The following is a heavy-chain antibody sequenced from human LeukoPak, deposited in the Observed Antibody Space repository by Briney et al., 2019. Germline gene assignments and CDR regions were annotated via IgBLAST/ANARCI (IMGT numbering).Heavy chain of an antibody. CDR1: GFTFSSYG. CDR2: IWYGGSNK. CDR3: AKDRYSSPGYYYMDV. Sequence: PGGSLRLSCAASGFTFSSYGMHWVRQAPGKGLEWVAVIWYGGSNKYYADSVKGRFTISGDNSKNTLYLQMNSLRAEDTAVYYCAKDRYSSPGYYYMDVWGKGTTVTVSS. V-gene: IGHV3-30*02. D-gene: IGHD6-13*01. J-gene: IGHJ6*03.